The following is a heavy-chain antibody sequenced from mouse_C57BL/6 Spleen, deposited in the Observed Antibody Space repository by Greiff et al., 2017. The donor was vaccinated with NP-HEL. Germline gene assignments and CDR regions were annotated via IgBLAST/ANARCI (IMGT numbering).Heavy chain of an antibody. CDR2: IDPENGDT. V-gene: IGHV14-4*01. J-gene: IGHJ4*01. CDR1: GFNIKDDY. Sequence: VQLKESGAELVRPGASVKLSCTASGFNIKDDYMHWVKQRPEQGLEWIGWIDPENGDTEYASKFQGKATITADTSSNTAYLQLSSLTSEDTAVYYCTTRDGYYIYAMDYWGQGTSVTVSS. CDR3: TTRDGYYIYAMDY. D-gene: IGHD2-3*01.